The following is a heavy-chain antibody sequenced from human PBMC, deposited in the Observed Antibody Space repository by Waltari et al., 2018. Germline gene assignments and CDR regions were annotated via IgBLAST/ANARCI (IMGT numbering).Heavy chain of an antibody. CDR2: IYHSGST. CDR1: GYSISSGYY. J-gene: IGHJ4*02. Sequence: QVQLQESGPGLVKPSETLSLTCAVSGYSISSGYYWGWIRQPPGKGLVWIGSIYHSGSTYYNPSLKSRVTISVDTSKNQFSLKLSSVTAADTAVDYCARADSSIAAAGSDYWGQGTLVTVSS. V-gene: IGHV4-38-2*01. D-gene: IGHD6-13*01. CDR3: ARADSSIAAAGSDY.